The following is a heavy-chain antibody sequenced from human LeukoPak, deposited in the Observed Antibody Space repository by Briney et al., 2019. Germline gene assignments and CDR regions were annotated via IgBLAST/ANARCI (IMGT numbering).Heavy chain of an antibody. CDR3: ARRRYYDGSGYLE. Sequence: SETLSLTCSVSGDSVSRSDSYWDWIRQPPGKGLEWIGTIYYSGRTYYSPSLKSRVTMSVDPSNNQFSLDLRSVTAADTAVYYCARRRYYDGSGYLEWGQGTLLSVSS. D-gene: IGHD3-22*01. J-gene: IGHJ1*01. CDR1: GDSVSRSDSY. CDR2: IYYSGRT. V-gene: IGHV4-39*01.